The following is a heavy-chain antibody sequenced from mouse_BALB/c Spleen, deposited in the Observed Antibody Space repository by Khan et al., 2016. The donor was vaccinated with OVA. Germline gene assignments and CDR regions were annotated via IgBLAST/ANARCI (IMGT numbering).Heavy chain of an antibody. V-gene: IGHV3-2*02. Sequence: VQLQQSGPGLVKPSQSLSLTCTVTGYSITSDYAWNWIRQFPGNKLEWMGYITYSGSNSYNPSLKSRISITRDTSKNQFFLQLNSVTTEDTSTYYCAMGRTYWGQGTLVTVAA. D-gene: IGHD4-1*01. J-gene: IGHJ3*01. CDR2: ITYSGSN. CDR1: GYSITSDYA. CDR3: AMGRTY.